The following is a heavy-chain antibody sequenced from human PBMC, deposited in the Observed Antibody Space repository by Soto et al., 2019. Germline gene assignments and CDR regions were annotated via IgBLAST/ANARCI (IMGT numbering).Heavy chain of an antibody. CDR1: GFTFSSYS. CDR2: ISSSSSYI. V-gene: IGHV3-21*01. CDR3: ARDLADYDSSGYYCFSPSGMDV. D-gene: IGHD3-22*01. Sequence: EVQLVESGGGLVKPGGSLRLSCAASGFTFSSYSMNWVRQAPGKGLEWVSSISSSSSYIYYADSVKGRFTISRDNAKNSLYLQMNSLRAEDTAVYYCARDLADYDSSGYYCFSPSGMDVWGQGTTVTVSS. J-gene: IGHJ6*02.